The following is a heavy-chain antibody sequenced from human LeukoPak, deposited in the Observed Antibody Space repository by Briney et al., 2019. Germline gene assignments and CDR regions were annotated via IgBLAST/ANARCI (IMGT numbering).Heavy chain of an antibody. Sequence: SETLSLTCAVYGGSFSGYYWSWIRQPPGKGLEWIGEINHSGSTNYNPSLKSRVTISVDTSKNQFSLKLSSVTAADTAVYYCARHRRGYSYGRFDYWGQGTLVTVSS. CDR3: ARHRRGYSYGRFDY. J-gene: IGHJ4*02. D-gene: IGHD5-18*01. CDR1: GGSFSGYY. CDR2: INHSGST. V-gene: IGHV4-34*01.